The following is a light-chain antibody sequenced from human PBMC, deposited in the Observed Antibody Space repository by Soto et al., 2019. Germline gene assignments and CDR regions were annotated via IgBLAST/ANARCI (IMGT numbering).Light chain of an antibody. J-gene: IGKJ4*01. CDR1: QSVSSS. CDR2: DAS. V-gene: IGKV3-11*01. CDR3: QQRSNWPLN. Sequence: EIVFTQSPATLSLSQVERATLSFMASQSVSSSLAWYQQKPGQAPRLLIYDASNRATGIPARFSGSGSGTDFTLTISSLEPEDFAVYYCQQRSNWPLNCGGGTKVDI.